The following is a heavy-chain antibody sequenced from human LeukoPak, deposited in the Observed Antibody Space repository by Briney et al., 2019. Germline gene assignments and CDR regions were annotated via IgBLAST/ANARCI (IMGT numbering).Heavy chain of an antibody. J-gene: IGHJ4*02. CDR2: ISAYNGNT. V-gene: IGHV1-18*01. Sequence: ASVKVSCKASGYTFTSYGISWVRQAPGQGLEWMGWISAYNGNTNYAQKFQGRVTMTRDTSISTAYMELSRLRSDDTAVYYCAGWLGTKYYFDYWGQGTLVTVSS. CDR3: AGWLGTKYYFDY. CDR1: GYTFTSYG. D-gene: IGHD6-19*01.